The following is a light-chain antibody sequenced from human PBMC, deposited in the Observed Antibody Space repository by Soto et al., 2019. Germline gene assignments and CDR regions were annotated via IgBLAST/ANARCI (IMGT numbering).Light chain of an antibody. J-gene: IGKJ1*01. CDR3: QQYNNWPRT. Sequence: EFVMPQSPATLYVSPGERATLSCRPSQSVSILLAWYQQKPGQAPRLLIHGATTRATGIPARFSGSGSGTEFTLTISSLQSEDFAVYYCQQYNNWPRTFGQGTKVDIK. CDR1: QSVSIL. V-gene: IGKV3-15*01. CDR2: GAT.